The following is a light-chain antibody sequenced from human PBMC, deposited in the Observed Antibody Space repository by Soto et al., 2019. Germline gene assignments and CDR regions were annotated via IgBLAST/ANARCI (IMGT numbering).Light chain of an antibody. CDR1: QSVSSN. CDR2: DAS. CDR3: QQRSNWPLT. J-gene: IGKJ4*01. V-gene: IGKV3-11*01. Sequence: EIVKTQSPSTLSVSPWERATLSRRASQSVSSNLAWYQQKPGQAPRLLIYDASNRATGIPARFSGSGSGTDFTLTICSLEPEDFAVYCCQQRSNWPLTFGGGTKVDIK.